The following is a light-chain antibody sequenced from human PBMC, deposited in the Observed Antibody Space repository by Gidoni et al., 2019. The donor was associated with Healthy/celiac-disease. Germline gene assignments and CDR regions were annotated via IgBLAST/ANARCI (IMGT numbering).Light chain of an antibody. V-gene: IGLV2-8*01. J-gene: IGLJ2*01. Sequence: QSALTQPPSASGSPGQSVTISCTGTSSDVGGYNYVSWYQQHPGKAPKRMIYEVRKRPTGVPDSFSGSKSGNTASMTVSGLQAEDEADYYCSAYAGSNNLGVVFGGGTKLTVL. CDR1: SSDVGGYNY. CDR3: SAYAGSNNLGVV. CDR2: EVR.